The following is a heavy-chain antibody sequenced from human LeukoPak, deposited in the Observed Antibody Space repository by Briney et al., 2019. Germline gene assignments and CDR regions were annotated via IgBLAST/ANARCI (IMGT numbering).Heavy chain of an antibody. J-gene: IGHJ4*02. CDR2: ISSTSSLI. D-gene: IGHD6-19*01. CDR1: GFTFSSFN. V-gene: IGHV3-21*01. CDR3: ARYNGGWTDY. Sequence: GGSLRLSCAASGFTFSSFNMNWVRQAPGKGLEWVSSISSTSSLIWYADSLKGRFTISRDNAKNSLYLQMDSPRAEDTAVYYCARYNGGWTDYWGQGTLVTVSS.